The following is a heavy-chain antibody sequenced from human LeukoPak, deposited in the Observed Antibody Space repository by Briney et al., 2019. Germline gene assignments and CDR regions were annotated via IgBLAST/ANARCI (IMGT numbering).Heavy chain of an antibody. J-gene: IGHJ4*02. CDR3: ARVSCSSTSCHYYFDY. CDR2: IYYSGST. D-gene: IGHD2-2*01. Sequence: SETLSLTCTVSGGSISSYYWSWIRQPPGKGLELIGYIYYSGSTNYNPSLKSRVTISVDTSKNQFSLKMSSVTAADTAVYYCARVSCSSTSCHYYFDYWGQGTLVTVSS. V-gene: IGHV4-59*01. CDR1: GGSISSYY.